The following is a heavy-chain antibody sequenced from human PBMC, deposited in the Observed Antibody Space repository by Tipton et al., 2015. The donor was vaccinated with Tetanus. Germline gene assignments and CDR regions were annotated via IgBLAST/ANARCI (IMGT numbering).Heavy chain of an antibody. D-gene: IGHD3-10*01. CDR1: GGSISSGTYY. J-gene: IGHJ6*02. V-gene: IGHV4-39*06. CDR3: AGDGEKIMTSDRRQRRATNYYYHYGLDV. CDR2: IYHSESA. Sequence: TLSLTCTVSGGSISSGTYYWDWIRQPPGKGLEWIGNIYHSESANYNPSLKSRVTISVDTSKNQITLTLKSVTAADTALYYCAGDGEKIMTSDRRQRRATNYYYHYGLDVWGQGTTVTVSS.